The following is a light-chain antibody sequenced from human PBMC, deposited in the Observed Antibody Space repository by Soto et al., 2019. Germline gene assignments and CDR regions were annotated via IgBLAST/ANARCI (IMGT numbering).Light chain of an antibody. Sequence: IQMTQSPSSLSASVGDRVTITCRASQDITDDLGWYQQKPGKAPKLLIYAASTLQGGVPSRFSGRGSGTDFTLTISSLQPEDSATYFCLQYYNFPRTFCQGTKVQIK. CDR3: LQYYNFPRT. V-gene: IGKV1-6*01. J-gene: IGKJ1*01. CDR1: QDITDD. CDR2: AAS.